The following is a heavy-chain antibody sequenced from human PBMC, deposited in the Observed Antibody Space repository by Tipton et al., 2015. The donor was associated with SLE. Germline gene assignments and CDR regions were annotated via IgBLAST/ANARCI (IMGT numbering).Heavy chain of an antibody. CDR2: IYYNGST. J-gene: IGHJ4*02. CDR1: GGSISSYY. Sequence: TLSLTCTVSGGSISSYYWSWIRQPPGKGLEWIGYIYYNGSTNYNPSLKSRVTISVDTSKNQFSLKLSSVTAADTAVYYCARGKGPYDYWGQGTLATVSS. CDR3: ARGKGPYDY. V-gene: IGHV4-59*12.